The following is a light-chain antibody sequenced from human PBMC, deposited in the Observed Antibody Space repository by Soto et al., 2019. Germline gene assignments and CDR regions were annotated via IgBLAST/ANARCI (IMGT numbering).Light chain of an antibody. CDR2: DVT. J-gene: IGLJ3*02. V-gene: IGLV2-11*01. CDR1: SSDVGGYNY. Sequence: QSVLTQPRSVSGSPGQSVTISCTGTSSDVGGYNYVSWYQQHPGKAPKLMIYDVTKRPSGVPDRFSGSKSGNTASLTISGLQADDEADYYCYSYAGSYTWVFGGGTKLTVL. CDR3: YSYAGSYTWV.